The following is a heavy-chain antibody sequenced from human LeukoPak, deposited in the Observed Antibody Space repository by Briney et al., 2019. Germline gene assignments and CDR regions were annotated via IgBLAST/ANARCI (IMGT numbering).Heavy chain of an antibody. D-gene: IGHD3-10*01. CDR3: AREGYGSGSYYNLYYYYYYMDV. CDR2: ISYDGSNK. V-gene: IGHV3-30*01. CDR1: GFTFSSYA. J-gene: IGHJ6*03. Sequence: GRSLRLSCAASGFTFSSYAMHWVRQAPGKGLEWVAVISYDGSNKYYADSVKGRFTIYRDNSKNTLYLQMNSLRAEDTAVYYCAREGYGSGSYYNLYYYYYYMDVWGKGTTVTVSS.